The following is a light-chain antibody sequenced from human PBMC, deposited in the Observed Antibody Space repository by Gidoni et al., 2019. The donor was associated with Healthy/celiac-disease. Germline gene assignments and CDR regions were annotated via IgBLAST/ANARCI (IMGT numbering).Light chain of an antibody. Sequence: EIMLTQSPATQSLSPGERATLYCRASPSVSSYLAWYQQRPGQAPRLLVYDASNRATGIPTRFSGSGSGTYFTLTISSLEPEDFAVYYCQQRSNWPLLTFGGXTKVEIK. J-gene: IGKJ4*01. V-gene: IGKV3-11*01. CDR1: PSVSSY. CDR2: DAS. CDR3: QQRSNWPLLT.